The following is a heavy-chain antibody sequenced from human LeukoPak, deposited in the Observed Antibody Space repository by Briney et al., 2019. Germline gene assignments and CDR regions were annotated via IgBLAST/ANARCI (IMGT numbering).Heavy chain of an antibody. Sequence: GGSLRLSCAASGFTFSSYSMNWVRQAPGKGLEWVSAISGSGGSIYYADSVKGRFTVSRDNSKNTLFLQMNSLRAEDTAVFYCAKGGSSSPLYYSDYWGQGTLVTVSS. D-gene: IGHD2-15*01. CDR3: AKGGSSSPLYYSDY. J-gene: IGHJ4*02. CDR2: ISGSGGSI. CDR1: GFTFSSYS. V-gene: IGHV3-23*01.